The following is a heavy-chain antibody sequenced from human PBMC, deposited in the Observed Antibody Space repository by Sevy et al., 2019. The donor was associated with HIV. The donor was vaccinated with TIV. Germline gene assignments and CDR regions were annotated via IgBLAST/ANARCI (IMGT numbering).Heavy chain of an antibody. D-gene: IGHD6-13*01. CDR3: ARLPVAAAGLYYFDH. CDR2: IYPHDFDT. J-gene: IGHJ4*02. Sequence: GESLKISCKGAGYSFTNNWIGWVRQRPGKGLEWMGFIYPHDFDTTYTPSFEGQVTISVDKSIATAYLQWNSLKASDSAIYYCARLPVAAAGLYYFDHWGQGTLVTVSS. CDR1: GYSFTNNW. V-gene: IGHV5-51*01.